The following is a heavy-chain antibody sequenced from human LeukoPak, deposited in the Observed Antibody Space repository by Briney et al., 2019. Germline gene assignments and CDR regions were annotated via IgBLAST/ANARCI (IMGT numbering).Heavy chain of an antibody. J-gene: IGHJ4*02. CDR2: INPNSGDT. Sequence: ASVKVSCKASGYTFTGYYMHCVRQAPGQGLEWMGWINPNSGDTKYSQKFQGRVTMTRDTSISTAYMELSRLRSDETAVYYCATQRGSYLWGTDFDYWGQGTLVTVSS. CDR1: GYTFTGYY. CDR3: ATQRGSYLWGTDFDY. V-gene: IGHV1-2*02. D-gene: IGHD3-16*01.